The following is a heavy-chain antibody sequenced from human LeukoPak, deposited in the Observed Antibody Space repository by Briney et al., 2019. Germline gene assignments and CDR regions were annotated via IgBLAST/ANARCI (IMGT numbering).Heavy chain of an antibody. CDR3: ARHSIVGAAYYYYGMDV. J-gene: IGHJ6*02. V-gene: IGHV4-39*01. CDR2: IYYSGST. Sequence: PSETLSLTCTVSGGSISSSSYYWGWIRQPPGKGLEWIGCIYYSGSTYYNPSLKSRVTISVDASKNQFSLKLISVTAADTAVYYCARHSIVGAAYYYYGMDVWGQGTTVTVSS. D-gene: IGHD1-26*01. CDR1: GGSISSSSYY.